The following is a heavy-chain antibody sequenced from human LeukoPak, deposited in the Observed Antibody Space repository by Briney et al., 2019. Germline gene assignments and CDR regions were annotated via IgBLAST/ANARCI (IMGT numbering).Heavy chain of an antibody. CDR3: ARVTPQFFDL. Sequence: ASVKVSYTPSGYTFNKYYIHWVRQVPGQRLEWMGWINPNSGDTTSAQKFQDRVTMTSDTSITTAYMELSRMESDDTAIYYCARVTPQFFDLWGQGTLVTVSS. D-gene: IGHD2-15*01. CDR2: INPNSGDT. CDR1: GYTFNKYY. V-gene: IGHV1-2*02. J-gene: IGHJ4*02.